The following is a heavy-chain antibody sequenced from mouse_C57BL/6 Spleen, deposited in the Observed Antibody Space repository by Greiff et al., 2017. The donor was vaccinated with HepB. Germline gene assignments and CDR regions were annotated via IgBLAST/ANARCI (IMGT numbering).Heavy chain of an antibody. D-gene: IGHD2-4*01. CDR2: ISSGGSYT. J-gene: IGHJ4*01. Sequence: EVMLVESGGDLVKPGGSLKLSCAASGFTFSSYGMSWVRQTPDKRLEWVATISSGGSYTYYPDSVKGRFTISRDNAKNTLYLQMSSLKSEDTAMYYCARRHYDYDEDYWGQGTSDTVSS. CDR1: GFTFSSYG. CDR3: ARRHYDYDEDY. V-gene: IGHV5-6*02.